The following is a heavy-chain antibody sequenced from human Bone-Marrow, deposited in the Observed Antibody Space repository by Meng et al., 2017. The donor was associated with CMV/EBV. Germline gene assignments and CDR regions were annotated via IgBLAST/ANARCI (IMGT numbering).Heavy chain of an antibody. CDR3: ARDWEYYYYSSGYAGGAFDI. Sequence: HWVRQAPGQGLEWMGWINPNSGGTNYAQKFQGRVTMTRDTSISTAYMELSRLRSDDTAVYYCARDWEYYYYSSGYAGGAFDIWGQGTMVTVSS. J-gene: IGHJ3*02. D-gene: IGHD3-22*01. V-gene: IGHV1-2*02. CDR2: INPNSGGT.